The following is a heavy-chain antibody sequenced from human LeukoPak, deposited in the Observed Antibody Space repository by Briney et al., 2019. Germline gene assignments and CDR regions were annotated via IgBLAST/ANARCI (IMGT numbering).Heavy chain of an antibody. D-gene: IGHD3-10*01. CDR3: ARSQGLLWFGDLGSWFDP. Sequence: SETLSLTCTVSGGSISSYYWSWIRQPPGKGLEWIGYIYYSGSTNYNPSLKSRVTISVDTSKNQFSLKLSSVTAADTAVYYCARSQGLLWFGDLGSWFDPWGQGTLVTVSS. CDR2: IYYSGST. V-gene: IGHV4-59*12. CDR1: GGSISSYY. J-gene: IGHJ5*02.